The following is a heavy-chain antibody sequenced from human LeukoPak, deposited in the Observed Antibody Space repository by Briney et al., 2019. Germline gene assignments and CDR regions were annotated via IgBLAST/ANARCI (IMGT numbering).Heavy chain of an antibody. CDR3: ARYKGYCSSSTCYESYNY. CDR1: GYSFTSHW. Sequence: GESLKISCKGSGYSFTSHWIGWVRQMPGKGLEWMGIIYPGDSETRYSPSFQGQVTISADKSISTAYLQWSSLKASDTAMYYCARYKGYCSSSTCYESYNYWGQGTLVTVSS. J-gene: IGHJ4*02. V-gene: IGHV5-51*01. D-gene: IGHD2-2*01. CDR2: IYPGDSET.